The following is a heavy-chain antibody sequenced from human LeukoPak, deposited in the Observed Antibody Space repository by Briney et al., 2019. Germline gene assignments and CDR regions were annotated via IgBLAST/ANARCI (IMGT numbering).Heavy chain of an antibody. CDR1: GFTFDDYA. CDR3: AKEIMPYYYGMDV. D-gene: IGHD2-2*01. J-gene: IGHJ6*01. CDR2: ISWNSGSI. V-gene: IGHV3-9*01. Sequence: GGSLRLSCAASGFTFDDYAMHWVRQAPGKGLEWVSGISWNSGSIGYADSVKGRFTISRDNAKNSRYLQMNSLRAEDTALYYCAKEIMPYYYGMDVWGQGTTVTVSS.